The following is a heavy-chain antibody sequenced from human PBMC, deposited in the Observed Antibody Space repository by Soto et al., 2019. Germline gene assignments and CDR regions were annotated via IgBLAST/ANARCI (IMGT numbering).Heavy chain of an antibody. CDR1: GFTFSSYA. CDR2: ISGSGGST. Sequence: EVQLLESGGGLVQPGGSLRLSCAASGFTFSSYAMSWVRQAPGKGLEWVSAISGSGGSTYYAVSVKGRFTISRDNSKNTLYLQMNSLRAEDTAVYYCAANRGYNYYSGMDVWGQGTTVTVSS. J-gene: IGHJ6*02. V-gene: IGHV3-23*01. D-gene: IGHD3-22*01. CDR3: AANRGYNYYSGMDV.